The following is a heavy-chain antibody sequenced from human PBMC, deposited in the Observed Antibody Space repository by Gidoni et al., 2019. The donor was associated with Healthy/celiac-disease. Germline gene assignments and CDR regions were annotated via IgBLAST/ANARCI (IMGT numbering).Heavy chain of an antibody. CDR3: VRYYYDSSGYYAYFDY. J-gene: IGHJ4*02. D-gene: IGHD3-22*01. Sequence: EVQLVESGGGLVQPGGSLRLSCSASGFTFSSYAMHWVRQAPGKGLEYVSAISSNGGSTYYADSVKGRFTISRDNSKNTLYLQMSSLRAEDTAVYYCVRYYYDSSGYYAYFDYWGQGTLVTVSS. CDR2: ISSNGGST. V-gene: IGHV3-64D*06. CDR1: GFTFSSYA.